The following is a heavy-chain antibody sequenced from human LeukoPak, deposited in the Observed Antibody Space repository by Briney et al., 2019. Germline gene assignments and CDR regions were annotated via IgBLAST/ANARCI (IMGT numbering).Heavy chain of an antibody. D-gene: IGHD3-22*01. V-gene: IGHV3-30*03. CDR2: ISYDGSNK. CDR1: GFTFSSYG. Sequence: GGSLRLSCAASGFTFSSYGMHWVRQAPGKGLEWVAVISYDGSNKYYADSVKGRFTISRDNSKNTLYLQMNSLRAEDTAVYYCARVPYYYGSSGYAFDIWGLGTMVTVSS. J-gene: IGHJ3*02. CDR3: ARVPYYYGSSGYAFDI.